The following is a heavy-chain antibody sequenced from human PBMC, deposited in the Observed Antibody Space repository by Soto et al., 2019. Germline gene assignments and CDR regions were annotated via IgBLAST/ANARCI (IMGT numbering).Heavy chain of an antibody. D-gene: IGHD3-22*01. V-gene: IGHV4-31*03. CDR3: ARVRSSGYHFDY. J-gene: IGHJ4*02. Sequence: SETLSLTCTVSGGSISSGGYYWSWIRQHPGKGLEWIGYIYYSGSTYYNPSLKSRVTISVDTSKNQFSLKLSSVTAADTAVYYCARVRSSGYHFDYWGQGTLVTVPQ. CDR2: IYYSGST. CDR1: GGSISSGGYY.